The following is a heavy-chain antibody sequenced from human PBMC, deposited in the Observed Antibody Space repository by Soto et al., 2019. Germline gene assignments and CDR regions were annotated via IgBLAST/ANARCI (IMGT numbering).Heavy chain of an antibody. CDR1: GGSISSYY. V-gene: IGHV4-59*01. J-gene: IGHJ2*01. Sequence: QVQLQESGPGLVKPSETLSLTCTVSGGSISSYYWSWIRQPPGKGLEWIGYIYYSGSTNYNPSLKSRVTISVDTSKHQFSLKLSSVTAADTAVYYCARRYCSGGSCYHWYFDLWGRGTLVTVSS. D-gene: IGHD2-15*01. CDR3: ARRYCSGGSCYHWYFDL. CDR2: IYYSGST.